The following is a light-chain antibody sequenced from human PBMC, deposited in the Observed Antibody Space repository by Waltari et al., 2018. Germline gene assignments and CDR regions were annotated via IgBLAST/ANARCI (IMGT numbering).Light chain of an antibody. CDR1: SGHNSYA. CDR2: LNRYGSH. CDR3: QTWDAGIVL. V-gene: IGLV4-69*01. Sequence: QLVLTQSPSASASLGASVKLTCTLSSGHNSYAIPWHQQQPEKGPRYLMKLNRYGSHNKGDGIPDRFSGSSSGAERYLTISSLQSEDEADYYCQTWDAGIVLFGGGTKLTVL. J-gene: IGLJ2*01.